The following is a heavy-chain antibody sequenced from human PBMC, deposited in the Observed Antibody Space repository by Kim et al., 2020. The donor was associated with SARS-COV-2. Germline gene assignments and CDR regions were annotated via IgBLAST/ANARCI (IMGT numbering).Heavy chain of an antibody. D-gene: IGHD6-13*01. J-gene: IGHJ6*03. Sequence: VKGRFTISRDNYKNTLYMQMNSLRAEDTAVYYCARESSSWYGFYYYYMDVWGKGTTVTVSS. CDR3: ARESSSWYGFYYYYMDV. V-gene: IGHV3-30*07.